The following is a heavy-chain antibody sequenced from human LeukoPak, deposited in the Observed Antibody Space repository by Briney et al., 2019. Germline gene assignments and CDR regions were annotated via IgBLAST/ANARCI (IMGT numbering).Heavy chain of an antibody. V-gene: IGHV3-23*01. D-gene: IGHD6-19*01. CDR3: AKDPGGWYYYYLDV. CDR1: GFTFSSYT. J-gene: IGHJ6*03. CDR2: ISGSGDST. Sequence: GGSLRLSCAASGFTFSSYTMNWVRQAPGKGLEWVSGISGSGDSTFYADSVKGRFTISRDNSKNTLYLQMNSLRAEDTAAYYCAKDPGGWYYYYLDVWGKGTTVTISS.